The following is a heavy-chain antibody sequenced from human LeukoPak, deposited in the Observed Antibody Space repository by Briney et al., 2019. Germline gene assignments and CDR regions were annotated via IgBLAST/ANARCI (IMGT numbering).Heavy chain of an antibody. CDR2: IYSTGST. Sequence: SETLSLTCTVSGGSISNNIYYWGWIRQPPGKGLEWIGSIYSTGSTYYSASLRSRVTISLDTSKNQFSLRLSSVTAADTAVYYCARLHSTHSSNSWGQGTLVTVSS. CDR3: ARLHSTHSSNS. CDR1: GGSISNNIYY. V-gene: IGHV4-39*01. D-gene: IGHD6-13*01. J-gene: IGHJ4*02.